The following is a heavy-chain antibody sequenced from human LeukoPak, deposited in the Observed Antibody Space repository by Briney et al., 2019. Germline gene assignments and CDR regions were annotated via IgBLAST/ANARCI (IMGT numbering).Heavy chain of an antibody. D-gene: IGHD3-22*01. CDR1: GYTFTGYY. CDR3: ARDPYYYDSSEMGSFDY. J-gene: IGHJ4*02. Sequence: ASVKVSCKASGYTFTGYYMHWVRQAPGQGLEWMGWISPNSGGTNYAQKFQGRVTMTRDTSISTAYMELSRLRSDDTAVYYCARDPYYYDSSEMGSFDYWGQGTLVTVSS. CDR2: ISPNSGGT. V-gene: IGHV1-2*02.